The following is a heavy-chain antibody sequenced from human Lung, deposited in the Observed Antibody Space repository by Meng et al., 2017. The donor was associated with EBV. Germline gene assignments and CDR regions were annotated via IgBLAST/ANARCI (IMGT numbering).Heavy chain of an antibody. D-gene: IGHD6-13*01. CDR1: GGSFSVYY. CDR2: INYSGIT. J-gene: IGHJ4*02. CDR3: ARGGWSSSWGN. Sequence: QVQLQQWGAGLLKPSDTLSPTCAVYGGSFSVYYWSWIRKPPGKGLEWIGQINYSGITNYNPSLKSRVTISVDTSKNQFSLKLSSVTAADTAVYYCARGGWSSSWGNWGQGTLVTSPQ. V-gene: IGHV4-34*01.